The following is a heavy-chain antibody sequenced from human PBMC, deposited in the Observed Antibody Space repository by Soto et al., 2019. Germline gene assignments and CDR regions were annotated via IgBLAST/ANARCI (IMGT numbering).Heavy chain of an antibody. Sequence: ASVKVSCKASGYTFTSYYMHWVRQAPGQRLEWMGMINASNGSTKYSQKFQGRVTITRDTSASTAYMELSSLRSEDTAVYYCARGVLWFGEYYYYYGMDVWGQGTTVTVSS. CDR1: GYTFTSYY. CDR3: ARGVLWFGEYYYYYGMDV. CDR2: INASNGST. V-gene: IGHV1-3*01. J-gene: IGHJ6*02. D-gene: IGHD3-10*01.